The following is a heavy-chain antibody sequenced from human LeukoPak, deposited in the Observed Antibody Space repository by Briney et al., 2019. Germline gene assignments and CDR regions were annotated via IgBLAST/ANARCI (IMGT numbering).Heavy chain of an antibody. V-gene: IGHV3-15*01. CDR1: GFTFSNAW. Sequence: GGSLRLSCAASGFTFSNAWMSWARQAPGKGLEWVGRIKSNTDGGTTDYAAPVKGRFTISRDDSKNTLYLQMNSLKTEDTAVYYCTTDLQYSSGWLQIDYWGQGTLVPVSS. J-gene: IGHJ4*02. D-gene: IGHD6-19*01. CDR2: IKSNTDGGTT. CDR3: TTDLQYSSGWLQIDY.